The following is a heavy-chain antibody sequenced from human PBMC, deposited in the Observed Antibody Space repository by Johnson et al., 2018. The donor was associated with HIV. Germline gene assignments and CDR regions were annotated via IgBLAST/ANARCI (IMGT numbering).Heavy chain of an antibody. J-gene: IGHJ3*01. CDR1: GFTFSSYW. CDR2: INSDGSST. V-gene: IGHV3-74*02. CDR3: ATQYNYRQPFDV. D-gene: IGHD1-1*01. Sequence: VQLVESGGTLVQPEESLRLSCAVSGFTFSSYWMHWVRQAPGKGLVWVSRINSDGSSTNYADSVKGRFTISRDNAKNSLYLQMNSLRAEDTAVYYCATQYNYRQPFDVWGQGTMVTVSP.